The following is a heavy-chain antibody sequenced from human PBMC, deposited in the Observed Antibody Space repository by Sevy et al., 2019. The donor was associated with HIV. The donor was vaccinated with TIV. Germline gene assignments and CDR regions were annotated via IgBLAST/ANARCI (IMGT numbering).Heavy chain of an antibody. Sequence: ASVKVSCKTSGFHFTGHHIHWVRQAPGQGLEWMGWINPNSGGTNYAQKFQGRVTMTRDTSISTAYMELSSLRSDDTAVYYCVRHVNTWFDPWGQGILVTVSS. J-gene: IGHJ5*02. CDR3: VRHVNTWFDP. CDR1: GFHFTGHH. CDR2: INPNSGGT. V-gene: IGHV1-2*02.